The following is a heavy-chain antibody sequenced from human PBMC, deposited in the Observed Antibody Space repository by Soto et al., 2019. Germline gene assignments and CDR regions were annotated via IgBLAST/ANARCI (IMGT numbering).Heavy chain of an antibody. J-gene: IGHJ6*04. Sequence: GESLQISCKGSGYGFATYWIGCVRQMPGKGLEWMGIIYPGDSDARYSPSFEDQVTMSADKSISSAFLQWSSLKASDTAMYYCARLHNYAMEVWGKGTKVTVSS. CDR2: IYPGDSDA. CDR1: GYGFATYW. CDR3: ARLHNYAMEV. V-gene: IGHV5-51*01.